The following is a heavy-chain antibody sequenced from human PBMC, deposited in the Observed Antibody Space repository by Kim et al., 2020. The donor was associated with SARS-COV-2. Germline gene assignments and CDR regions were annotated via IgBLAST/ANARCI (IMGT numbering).Heavy chain of an antibody. CDR2: ISSSSYT. J-gene: IGHJ4*02. CDR1: GFTFSDYY. CDR3: ARTSGTPLPSVYYFDY. D-gene: IGHD1-1*01. Sequence: GGSLRLSCAASGFTFSDYYMSWIRQAPGKGLEWVSYISSSSYTNYADSVQSRFTISRDNSKNSLYLQMNSMRAEDTAVYYCARTSGTPLPSVYYFDYWGQGTLVTVSP. V-gene: IGHV3-11*06.